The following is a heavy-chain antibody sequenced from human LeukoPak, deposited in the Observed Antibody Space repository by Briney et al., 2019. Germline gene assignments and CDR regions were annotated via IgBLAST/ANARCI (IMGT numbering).Heavy chain of an antibody. CDR2: ISGSGGST. J-gene: IGHJ3*02. CDR3: AKEGVYYDSSGYQVEAFDI. V-gene: IGHV3-23*01. CDR1: GFTFSSYG. Sequence: GGSLRLSCAASGFTFSSYGMSWVRQAPGKGLEWVSAISGSGGSTYYADSVKGRFTISRDNSKNTLYLQMNSLRAEDTAVYYCAKEGVYYDSSGYQVEAFDIWGQGTMVTVSS. D-gene: IGHD3-22*01.